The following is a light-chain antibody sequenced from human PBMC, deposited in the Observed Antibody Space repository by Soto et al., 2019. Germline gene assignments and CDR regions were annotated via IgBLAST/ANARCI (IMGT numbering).Light chain of an antibody. Sequence: AIQLTQSPSSLSASVGDRATITCRASQGISSALAWYQQKPGKAPKLLIYDASSLESGVPSRFSGSGSGTDFTLTISSMQPEDFSTYYCQQFNSYPLITFGQWTGLEIK. CDR2: DAS. V-gene: IGKV1-13*02. J-gene: IGKJ5*01. CDR1: QGISSA. CDR3: QQFNSYPLIT.